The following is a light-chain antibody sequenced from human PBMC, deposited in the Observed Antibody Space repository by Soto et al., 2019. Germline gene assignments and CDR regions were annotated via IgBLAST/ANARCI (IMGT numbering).Light chain of an antibody. CDR2: STN. Sequence: QTVVTQEPSLTVSPGGTVTLTCASSTGAVTTGYYPNWFQQKPGQAPRSLMYSTNNKYSWTPARFSGSILGGKAALTLSGVQPEDEAGYYCLLYYGGQLGVFGGGTKLTVL. CDR3: LLYYGGQLGV. CDR1: TGAVTTGYY. J-gene: IGLJ2*01. V-gene: IGLV7-43*01.